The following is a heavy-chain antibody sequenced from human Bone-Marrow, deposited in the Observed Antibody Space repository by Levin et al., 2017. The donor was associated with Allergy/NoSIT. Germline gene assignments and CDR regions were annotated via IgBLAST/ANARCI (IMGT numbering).Heavy chain of an antibody. Sequence: GESLKISCAASGFTFSSYAMHWVRQAPGKGLEWVAVIWYDGSNKYYADSVKGRFTISRDNSENTLYLQMNSLRAEDTAVYYCVRGYNMPDYWGQGTLVTVSS. J-gene: IGHJ4*02. CDR2: IWYDGSNK. CDR3: VRGYNMPDY. D-gene: IGHD1-14*01. CDR1: GFTFSSYA. V-gene: IGHV3-33*01.